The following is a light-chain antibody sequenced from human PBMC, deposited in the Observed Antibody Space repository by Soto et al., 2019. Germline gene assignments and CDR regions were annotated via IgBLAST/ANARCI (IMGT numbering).Light chain of an antibody. J-gene: IGKJ1*01. V-gene: IGKV1-39*01. CDR2: AAS. CDR1: QSISNY. CDR3: QQSYSTPQT. Sequence: DIQMTQSPSSLSASVGDGVTITCRASQSISNYLNWYQQKPGKAPELLIYAASSLQSGVPSRFSGSGSGADFTLTISSLQPEDFATYYCQQSYSTPQTFGQGTKVEIK.